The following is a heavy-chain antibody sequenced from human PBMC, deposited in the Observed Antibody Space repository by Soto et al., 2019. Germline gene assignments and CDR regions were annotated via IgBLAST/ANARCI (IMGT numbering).Heavy chain of an antibody. CDR1: GGSISSYY. CDR3: ATTYDSSGYYH. V-gene: IGHV4-59*01. CDR2: IYYSGST. Sequence: SETLSLTCTVSGGSISSYYWSWIRQPPGKGLEWIGYIYYSGSTNYNPSLKSRVTISVDTSKNQFSLKLGSVTAADTAVYYCATTYDSSGYYHWGQGTLVTVSS. D-gene: IGHD3-22*01. J-gene: IGHJ5*02.